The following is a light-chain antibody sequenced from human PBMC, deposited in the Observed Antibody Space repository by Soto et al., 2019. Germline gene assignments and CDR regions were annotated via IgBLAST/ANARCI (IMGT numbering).Light chain of an antibody. V-gene: IGLV1-44*01. CDR2: CNN. Sequence: QSVLTQPPSTSGTPGQRVTISCSGSSSNIGSNTVNWYQQLPGTAPKLLIYCNNQRPSGVPDRFSGSKSGTSASLAISGLQSEDEADYYCAAWDGSLKGYVFATGTKLTVL. J-gene: IGLJ1*01. CDR1: SSNIGSNT. CDR3: AAWDGSLKGYV.